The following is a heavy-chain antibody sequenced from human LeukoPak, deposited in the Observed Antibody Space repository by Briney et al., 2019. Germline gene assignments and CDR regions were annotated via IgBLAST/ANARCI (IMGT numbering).Heavy chain of an antibody. CDR3: ARDRGITIFGVVDYYMDV. CDR2: INPNSGGT. Sequence: ASVKVSCKASGYTFTSYYMHWVRQAPGQGLEWMGWINPNSGGTNYAQKFQGRVTMTRDTSISTAYMELSSLRSDDTAVYYCARDRGITIFGVVDYYMDVWGKGTTVTVSS. D-gene: IGHD3-3*01. V-gene: IGHV1-2*02. J-gene: IGHJ6*03. CDR1: GYTFTSYY.